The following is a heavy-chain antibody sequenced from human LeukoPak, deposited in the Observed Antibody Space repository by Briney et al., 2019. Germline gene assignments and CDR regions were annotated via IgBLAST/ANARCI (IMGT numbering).Heavy chain of an antibody. CDR2: IKEDGSER. CDR3: ARDYYGSGRPMDV. D-gene: IGHD3-10*01. V-gene: IGHV3-7*01. CDR1: AFIFSGHW. Sequence: GGSLRLSCEGSAFIFSGHWMNWVRQTPGKGLEWVASIKEDGSERQYVDSVKGRFTISRDNSKNTLYLQMNSLRAEDTAVYYCARDYYGSGRPMDVWGQGTTVTVSS. J-gene: IGHJ6*02.